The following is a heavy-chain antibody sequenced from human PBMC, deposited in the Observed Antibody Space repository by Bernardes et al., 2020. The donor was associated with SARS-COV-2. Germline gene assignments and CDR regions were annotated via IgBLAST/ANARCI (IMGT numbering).Heavy chain of an antibody. D-gene: IGHD3-3*01. CDR1: GFTFSSYS. CDR2: ISSSSSTI. J-gene: IGHJ4*02. Sequence: GGSLRLSCAASGFTFSSYSMNWVRQAPGKGLEWVSYISSSSSTIYYADSVKGRFTISRDNAKNSLYLQMNSLRAEDTAVYYCARDLTYDFWSGYSRVFDCWGQGTLVTVSS. CDR3: ARDLTYDFWSGYSRVFDC. V-gene: IGHV3-48*01.